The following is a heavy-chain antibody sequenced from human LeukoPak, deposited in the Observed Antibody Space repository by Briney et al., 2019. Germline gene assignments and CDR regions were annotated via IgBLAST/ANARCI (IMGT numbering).Heavy chain of an antibody. V-gene: IGHV1-18*01. CDR1: GYNFFTYG. D-gene: IGHD2-2*01. Sequence: ASVKVSCKASGYNFFTYGITWVRQAPGQGLEWMGWISPHNGNANYAQKFQGRVTITADESTSTAYMELSSLRSEDTAVYYCAREGQVVPAAAYYYYGMDVWGQGTTVTVSS. J-gene: IGHJ6*02. CDR2: ISPHNGNA. CDR3: AREGQVVPAAAYYYYGMDV.